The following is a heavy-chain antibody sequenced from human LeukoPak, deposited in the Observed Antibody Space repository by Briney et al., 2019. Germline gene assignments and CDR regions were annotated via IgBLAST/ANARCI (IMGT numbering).Heavy chain of an antibody. CDR3: ARFTEDGFDI. CDR1: GGTFSRYA. V-gene: IGHV1-69*01. Sequence: ASVKVSCKASGGTFSRYAINWVRQAPGQGLEWMGGIVPIFGSTNYAQNFQGRVTLTADESTTTAYMELSSLRSDDTAVYYCARFTEDGFDIWGQGTMVTVSS. J-gene: IGHJ3*02. CDR2: IVPIFGST.